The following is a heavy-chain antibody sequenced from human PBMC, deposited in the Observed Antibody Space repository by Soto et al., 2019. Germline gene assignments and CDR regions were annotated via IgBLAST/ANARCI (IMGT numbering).Heavy chain of an antibody. D-gene: IGHD3-22*01. J-gene: IGHJ5*02. CDR1: GYSISSGCY. CDR2: IYHGVST. CDR3: ERVGRWVPYSYDSSPHTFANWFDP. Sequence: PAETLSLTCAVSGYSISSGCYWGWLRQPPGKGLEWIGSIYHGVSTYYNPSLNSRATLSIDMTNNHVSLILNSVTAADTAVYYCERVGRWVPYSYDSSPHTFANWFDPWGPGPMVTV. V-gene: IGHV4-38-2*01.